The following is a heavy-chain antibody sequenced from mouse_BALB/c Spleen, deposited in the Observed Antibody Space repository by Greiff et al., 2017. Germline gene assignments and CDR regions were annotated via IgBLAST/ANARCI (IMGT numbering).Heavy chain of an antibody. J-gene: IGHJ2*01. CDR2: IDPANGNT. CDR3: ANLIGTWGYFDY. D-gene: IGHD4-1*01. Sequence: EVQLQQSGAELVKPGASVKLSCTASGFNIKDTYIHWVKQRPEQGLEWIGRIDPANGNTKYDPKFQGKATITADTSSNTAYLQLSSLTSEDTAVCYCANLIGTWGYFDYWGQGTTLTVSS. CDR1: GFNIKDTY. V-gene: IGHV14-3*02.